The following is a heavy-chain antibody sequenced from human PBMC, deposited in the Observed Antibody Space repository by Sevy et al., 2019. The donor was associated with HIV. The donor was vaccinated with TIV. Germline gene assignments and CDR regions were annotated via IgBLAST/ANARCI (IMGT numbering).Heavy chain of an antibody. J-gene: IGHJ4*02. CDR2: ISYDGRIK. Sequence: GGSLRLSCAASGFTFNSHGFHWVRQAPGKGLEWVALISYDGRIKYYADSVKGRFIISREDARNTLYLQMSGLRAEDTAVYYCAREGGHTAAWSPANFWGQGTLVTVSS. V-gene: IGHV3-30*15. CDR3: AREGGHTAAWSPANF. CDR1: GFTFNSHG. D-gene: IGHD2-15*01.